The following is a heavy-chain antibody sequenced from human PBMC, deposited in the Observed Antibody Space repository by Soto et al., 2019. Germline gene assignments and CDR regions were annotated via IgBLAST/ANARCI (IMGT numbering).Heavy chain of an antibody. D-gene: IGHD1-26*01. V-gene: IGHV1-69*13. Sequence: GSSVKVSCKASGGTFSRYALSWVRQAPGQGPEWMGGIVPMFGTANYAQKFQGRVTITADESTTTAYMQLSSLRSEDTAGYYCARGPERWELRRFDHWGQGTMGTDSS. CDR2: IVPMFGTA. CDR1: GGTFSRYA. J-gene: IGHJ5*02. CDR3: ARGPERWELRRFDH.